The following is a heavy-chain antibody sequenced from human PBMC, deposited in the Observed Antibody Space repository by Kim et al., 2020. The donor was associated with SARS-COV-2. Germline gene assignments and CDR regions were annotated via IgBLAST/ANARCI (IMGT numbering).Heavy chain of an antibody. J-gene: IGHJ6*03. Sequence: ASVKVSCKASGYTFTSYDINWVRQATGQGLEWMGWMNPNSGNTGYAQKFQGRVTMTRNTSISTAYMELSSLRSEDTAVYYCAGGHLKSIVVVIAPRPYYYYMDGWGKGTTVTVSS. CDR2: MNPNSGNT. V-gene: IGHV1-8*01. CDR3: AGGHLKSIVVVIAPRPYYYYMDG. D-gene: IGHD2-21*01. CDR1: GYTFTSYD.